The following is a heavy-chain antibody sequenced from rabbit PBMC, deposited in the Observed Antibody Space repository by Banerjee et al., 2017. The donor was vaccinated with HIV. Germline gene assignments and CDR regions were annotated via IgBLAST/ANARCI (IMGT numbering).Heavy chain of an antibody. CDR3: ARAGYTTVGYAEFNL. CDR2: IYAGGSGST. Sequence: QEQLEESGGDLVKPEGSLTLTCTASGFSFSNGYVMCWVRQAPGKGLEWIGTIYAGGSGSTYYTSWANGRFTISSNTNQNTVSLQMTSLTAADTATYFCARAGYTTVGYAEFNLWGPGTLVTVS. CDR1: GFSFSNGYV. D-gene: IGHD7-1*01. V-gene: IGHV1S45*01. J-gene: IGHJ4*01.